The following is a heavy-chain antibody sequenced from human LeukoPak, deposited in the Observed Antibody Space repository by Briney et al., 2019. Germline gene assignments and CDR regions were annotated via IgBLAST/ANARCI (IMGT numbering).Heavy chain of an antibody. D-gene: IGHD6-13*01. Sequence: SETLSLTCAVYGGSVRDNYWSWNRQLPGKGLEWIGEIHHSGSTKYNPSLKSRVTISLDTSKNQFSLKLNSMTAADTAVYYCAGHVSAAAGGRWGQGTLVTVSS. CDR2: IHHSGST. J-gene: IGHJ4*02. CDR3: AGHVSAAAGGR. CDR1: GGSVRDNY. V-gene: IGHV4-34*01.